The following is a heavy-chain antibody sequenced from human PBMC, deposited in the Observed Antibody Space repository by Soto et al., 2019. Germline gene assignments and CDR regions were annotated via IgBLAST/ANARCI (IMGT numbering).Heavy chain of an antibody. CDR1: GYSVTSYY. V-gene: IGHV1-3*01. CDR3: ARGGYCSSTSCYTTWFDP. J-gene: IGHJ5*02. D-gene: IGHD2-2*02. CDR2: INAGNGNT. Sequence: ASVKVSCKASGYSVTSYYMHWVRQAPGQRLEWMGWINAGNGNTKYSQKFQGRVTITRDTSASTAYMELSSLRSEDTAVYYCARGGYCSSTSCYTTWFDPWGQGTLVTVSS.